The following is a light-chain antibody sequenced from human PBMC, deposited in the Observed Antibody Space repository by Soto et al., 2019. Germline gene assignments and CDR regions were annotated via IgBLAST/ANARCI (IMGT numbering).Light chain of an antibody. J-gene: IGLJ1*01. V-gene: IGLV7-46*01. CDR2: DTS. Sequence: QAVVTQEPSLTVSPGGTVTLTCGSSTGAVATGHYAYWFQLKPGRAPRPLIYDTSNKFSWTPARFSGSLLGGKAALTLSGAQPEDEADYSCLLYIGGCVFGTGTKVTVL. CDR1: TGAVATGHY. CDR3: LLYIGGCV.